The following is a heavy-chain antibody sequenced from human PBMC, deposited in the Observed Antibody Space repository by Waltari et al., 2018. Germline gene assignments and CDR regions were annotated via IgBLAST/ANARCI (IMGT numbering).Heavy chain of an antibody. D-gene: IGHD5-12*01. V-gene: IGHV3-23*01. CDR2: ITNSGDST. CDR1: EVTFSTYA. CDR3: AEDHGWLHYY. Sequence: EVQLLESGGGLVERGGSLRLSCAASEVTFSTYAMSWVRQAPGKGLEWVSAITNSGDSTYYADSVKGRFTISRDNSKNTLYLQMNSLRAEDTAIYYCAEDHGWLHYYWGQGTLVTVSS. J-gene: IGHJ4*02.